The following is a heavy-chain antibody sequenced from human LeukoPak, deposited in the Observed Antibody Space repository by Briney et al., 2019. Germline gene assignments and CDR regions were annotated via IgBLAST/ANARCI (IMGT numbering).Heavy chain of an antibody. CDR1: GFTCSSYA. Sequence: GGSLRLSCAASGFTCSSYAMSWVRQAPGKGLEWVSSISSSSSYIYYADSVKGRFTISRDNAKNSLYLQMNSLRAEDTAVYYCARDLSSSGWRRGFDYWGQGTLVTVSS. V-gene: IGHV3-21*01. D-gene: IGHD6-19*01. J-gene: IGHJ4*02. CDR2: ISSSSSYI. CDR3: ARDLSSSGWRRGFDY.